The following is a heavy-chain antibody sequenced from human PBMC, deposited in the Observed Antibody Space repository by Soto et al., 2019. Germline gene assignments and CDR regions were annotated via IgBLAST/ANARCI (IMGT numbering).Heavy chain of an antibody. J-gene: IGHJ4*02. V-gene: IGHV1-18*04. CDR1: AYTFTSYG. CDR3: ARGQSRSDFDY. Sequence: ASVQFSCTASAYTFTSYGLNWLLQAPAQGLEWMGWITAYNDNTTYAEKVKGRAIFTIDTAKTTGYMQLRSLRSDDTAVYYCARGQSRSDFDYWGQGTLVTVSS. D-gene: IGHD3-3*01. CDR2: ITAYNDNT.